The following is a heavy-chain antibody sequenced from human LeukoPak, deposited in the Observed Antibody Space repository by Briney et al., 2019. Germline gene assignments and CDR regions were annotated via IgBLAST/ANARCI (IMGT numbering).Heavy chain of an antibody. V-gene: IGHV1-69*04. D-gene: IGHD4-17*01. Sequence: SVKVSCKASGGTFSSYAISWVRQAPGQGLEWMGRIIPILGIANYAQKFQGRVTITADKSTSTAYMELSSLRSEDTAVYYCASRDYGDYRNFDYWGQGTLVTVSS. J-gene: IGHJ4*02. CDR1: GGTFSSYA. CDR2: IIPILGIA. CDR3: ASRDYGDYRNFDY.